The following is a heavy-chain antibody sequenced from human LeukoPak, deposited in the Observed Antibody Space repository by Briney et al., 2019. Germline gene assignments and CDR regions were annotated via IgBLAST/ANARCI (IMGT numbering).Heavy chain of an antibody. J-gene: IGHJ4*02. CDR2: IYSGGST. V-gene: IGHV3-53*01. Sequence: PGRSLRLSCAASGFTVSSNYMSWVRQAPGKGLEWVSVIYSGGSTYYADSVKGRFTISRDNSKNTLYLQMNSLRAEDTAVYYCARVLRWSGSYYFDYWGQGTLVTVSS. CDR1: GFTVSSNY. D-gene: IGHD1-26*01. CDR3: ARVLRWSGSYYFDY.